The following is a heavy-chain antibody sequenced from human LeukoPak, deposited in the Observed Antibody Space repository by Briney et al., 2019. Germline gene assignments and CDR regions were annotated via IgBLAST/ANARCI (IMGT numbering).Heavy chain of an antibody. CDR1: GGSISSYY. CDR2: IYTSGST. V-gene: IGHV4-4*07. Sequence: SETLSLTCTVSGGSISSYYWSWIRQPAGKGLEWIGRIYTSGSTNYNPSLKSRVTMSVDTSKNQFSLKLSSVTAADTAVYYCARHDYYGSGSYYNVSYWGQGTLVTVSS. CDR3: ARHDYYGSGSYYNVSY. J-gene: IGHJ4*02. D-gene: IGHD3-10*01.